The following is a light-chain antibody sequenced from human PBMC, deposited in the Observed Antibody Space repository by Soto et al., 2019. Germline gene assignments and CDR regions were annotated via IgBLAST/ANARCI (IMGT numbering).Light chain of an antibody. Sequence: QSVLTQPPSVSGSPGQSVTISCTGASSDFGTYNRVSWYQQPPGTAPKLMIYEVSNRPSGVPDRFSGSKSGNTASLTISGLEAEDEADYYCSSDTSISVVFGGGTKLTVL. CDR3: SSDTSISVV. V-gene: IGLV2-18*02. CDR1: SSDFGTYNR. CDR2: EVS. J-gene: IGLJ2*01.